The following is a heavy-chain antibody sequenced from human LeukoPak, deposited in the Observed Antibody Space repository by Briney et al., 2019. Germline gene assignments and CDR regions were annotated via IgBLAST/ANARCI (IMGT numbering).Heavy chain of an antibody. CDR1: GDSISTYY. CDR2: IFYTGST. J-gene: IGHJ4*02. D-gene: IGHD5-18*01. CDR3: AGSQPTLKYSYGPERFDY. Sequence: PSETLSLTCTVSGDSISTYYWSWIRLPPGKGLEWIGYIFYTGSTNYNPSLKSRLTISVDTSKNQFSLKLSSVTAADTAVYYCAGSQPTLKYSYGPERFDYWGQGTLVTVSS. V-gene: IGHV4-59*08.